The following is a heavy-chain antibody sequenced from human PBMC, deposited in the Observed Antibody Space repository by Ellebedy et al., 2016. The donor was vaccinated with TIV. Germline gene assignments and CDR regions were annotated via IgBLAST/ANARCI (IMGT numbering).Heavy chain of an antibody. V-gene: IGHV3-23*01. Sequence: GESLKISCAASGFTFSSYAMSWVRQAPGKGLEWVSTISSTGSRAYYANSVEGRFIISRDISKRALYLQMNSLRAEDTAVYYCAKGRGGGSDSSAPRYYFDYWGLGTLVTVSS. J-gene: IGHJ4*02. CDR3: AKGRGGGSDSSAPRYYFDY. CDR1: GFTFSSYA. D-gene: IGHD3-22*01. CDR2: ISSTGSRA.